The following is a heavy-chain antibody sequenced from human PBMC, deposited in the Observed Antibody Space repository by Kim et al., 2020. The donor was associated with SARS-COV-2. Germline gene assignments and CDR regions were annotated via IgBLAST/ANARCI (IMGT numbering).Heavy chain of an antibody. J-gene: IGHJ4*02. D-gene: IGHD2-15*01. Sequence: RFTISRDDSKNTAYLQMNSLKTEDTAVYYCTRQFQDCSGGSCYLIEAIDYWGQGTLVTVSS. V-gene: IGHV3-73*01. CDR3: TRQFQDCSGGSCYLIEAIDY.